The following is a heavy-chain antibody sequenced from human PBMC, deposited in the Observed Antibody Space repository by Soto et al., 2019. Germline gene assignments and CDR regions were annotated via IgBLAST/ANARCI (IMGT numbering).Heavy chain of an antibody. CDR1: GFTFSSYA. CDR3: ASVRQEEDAFDI. V-gene: IGHV3-30-3*01. Sequence: GGSLRLSCAASGFTFSSYAMHWVRQAPGKGLEWVAVISYDGSNKYYADSVKGRFTISRDNSKNTLYLQMNSLRAEDTAVYYWASVRQEEDAFDIWGQGTMVTVSS. J-gene: IGHJ3*02. CDR2: ISYDGSNK.